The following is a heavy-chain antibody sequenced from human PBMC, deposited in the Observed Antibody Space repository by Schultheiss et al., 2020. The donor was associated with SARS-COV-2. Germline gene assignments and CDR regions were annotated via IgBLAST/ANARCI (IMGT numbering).Heavy chain of an antibody. CDR3: ARAMDIVATMLDY. Sequence: GGSLRLSCAASGFTFSSYGMHWVRQAPGKGLEWVSAISGSGGSTYYADSVKGRFTISRDNSKNTLYLQMNSLRAEDTAVYYCARAMDIVATMLDYWGQGTLVTVSS. D-gene: IGHD5-12*01. CDR2: ISGSGGST. V-gene: IGHV3-NL1*01. J-gene: IGHJ4*02. CDR1: GFTFSSYG.